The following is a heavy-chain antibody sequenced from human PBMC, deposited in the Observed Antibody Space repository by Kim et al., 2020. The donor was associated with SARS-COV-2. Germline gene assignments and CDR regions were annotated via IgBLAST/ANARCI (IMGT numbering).Heavy chain of an antibody. CDR3: ARGGDYYYDSSGYYSCGY. CDR1: GFTFSSYS. J-gene: IGHJ4*02. V-gene: IGHV3-48*02. D-gene: IGHD3-22*01. Sequence: GGSLRLSCAASGFTFSSYSMNWVRQAPGKGLEWVSYISSSSSTIYYADSVKGRFTISRDNAKNSLYLQMNSLRDEDTAVYYCARGGDYYYDSSGYYSCGYWGQGTLVTVSS. CDR2: ISSSSSTI.